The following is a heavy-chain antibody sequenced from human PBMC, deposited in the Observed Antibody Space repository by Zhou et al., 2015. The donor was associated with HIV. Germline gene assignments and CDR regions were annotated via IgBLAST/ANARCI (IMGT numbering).Heavy chain of an antibody. J-gene: IGHJ4*02. CDR2: IIPIFGTA. D-gene: IGHD2-15*01. CDR3: ARDNHLRHYCSGGSCHGPYFDY. CDR1: GGTFSSYA. Sequence: QVQLVQSGAEVKKPGSSVKVSCKASGGTFSSYAISWVRQAPGQGLEWMGGIIPIFGTANYAQKFQGRVTITADESTSTAYMELSSLRSEDTAVYYCARDNHLRHYCSGGSCHGPYFDYWGQGTLVTVSS. V-gene: IGHV1-69*01.